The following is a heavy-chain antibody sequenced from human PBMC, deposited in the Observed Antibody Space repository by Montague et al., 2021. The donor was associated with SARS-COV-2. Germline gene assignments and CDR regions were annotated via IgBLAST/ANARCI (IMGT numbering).Heavy chain of an antibody. D-gene: IGHD6-6*01. CDR3: ARAPPYSSASWGYYGMDV. V-gene: IGHV3-13*01. CDR2: IGTRGDT. J-gene: IGHJ6*02. CDR1: GFILSTYD. Sequence: SLRLSCPASGFILSTYDMHWVRQATGKGLEWVSAIGTRGDTYYPGSVKGRFTMSRENAENFLYLQMTSLRAGDTAVYYCARAPPYSSASWGYYGMDVWGQGTTVTVSS.